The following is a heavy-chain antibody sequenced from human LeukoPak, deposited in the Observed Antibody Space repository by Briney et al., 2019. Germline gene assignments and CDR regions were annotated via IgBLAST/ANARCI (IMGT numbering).Heavy chain of an antibody. J-gene: IGHJ4*02. D-gene: IGHD5-12*01. CDR3: AKRERFIVATSP. Sequence: GGSLRLSCSASGFTFSSYAMSWVRQAPGKGLEWVSGINDSGASTYYADSVKGRFTISRDNSKNTVYLQMNSLRAEDTAVYYCAKRERFIVATSPWGQETLVTVSS. CDR1: GFTFSSYA. CDR2: INDSGAST. V-gene: IGHV3-23*01.